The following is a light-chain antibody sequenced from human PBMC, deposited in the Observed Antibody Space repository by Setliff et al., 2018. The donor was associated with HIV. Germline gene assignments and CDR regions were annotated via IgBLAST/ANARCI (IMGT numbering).Light chain of an antibody. J-gene: IGLJ1*01. CDR3: CSYTSTGTPYV. CDR1: SSDVGSYDN. V-gene: IGLV2-18*02. Sequence: QSALIQPPSVSGSPGQSVTISCTGSSSDVGSYDNVSWYQQHPGTVPRPMIYSVNTQPSGVPDRFSGSKSGTTATVTISGPQAEDEADYWCCSYTSTGTPYVFGSGTKV. CDR2: SVN.